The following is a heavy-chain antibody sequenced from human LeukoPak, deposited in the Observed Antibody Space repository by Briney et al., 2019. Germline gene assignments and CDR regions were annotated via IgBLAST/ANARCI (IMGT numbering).Heavy chain of an antibody. D-gene: IGHD3-22*01. CDR2: IYSGGIT. Sequence: AGGSLRLSCAASGFTVSTNYMSWVRQAPGKGLEWVSLIYSGGITQYADSVKGRFTISRDNSKNTLYLQMTSLRAEDTAVYHCARDGYYDSSGYRKHDGFDIWGRGTLVTVSS. CDR3: ARDGYYDSSGYRKHDGFDI. V-gene: IGHV3-66*01. J-gene: IGHJ3*02. CDR1: GFTVSTNY.